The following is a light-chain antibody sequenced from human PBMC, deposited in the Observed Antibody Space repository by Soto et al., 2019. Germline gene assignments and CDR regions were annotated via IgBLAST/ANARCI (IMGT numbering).Light chain of an antibody. Sequence: DIQMTQSPSTLSASVGDRVTITCRASQSISSWLAWYQQKPGKAPKLLIYKASNLESGVPSRFSVSGSGTDCTLTSSSLQPHGVATCCCQQLNSFPLTFGGVTQVEVK. CDR1: QSISSW. CDR2: KAS. CDR3: QQLNSFPLT. J-gene: IGKJ4*01. V-gene: IGKV1-5*03.